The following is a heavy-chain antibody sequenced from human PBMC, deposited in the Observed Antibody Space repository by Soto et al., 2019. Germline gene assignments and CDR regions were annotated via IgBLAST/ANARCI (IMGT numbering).Heavy chain of an antibody. J-gene: IGHJ4*02. V-gene: IGHV3-23*01. Sequence: PGGPQTLSYTASGGTFRGYAVTWVRQAPGKGLEWVSALTPGGETTYHIDSVKGRFTISRDNAKNTLYLQMNSLTDADTAVYYCAKDSPVSGNYQDLDYWGPGTLVTVSS. CDR3: AKDSPVSGNYQDLDY. CDR2: LTPGGETT. CDR1: GGTFRGYA. D-gene: IGHD1-26*01.